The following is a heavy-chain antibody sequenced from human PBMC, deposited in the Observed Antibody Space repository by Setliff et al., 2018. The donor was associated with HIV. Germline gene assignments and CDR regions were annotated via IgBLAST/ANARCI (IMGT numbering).Heavy chain of an antibody. CDR2: ISAGGGST. V-gene: IGHV3-23*01. J-gene: IGHJ4*02. CDR3: AKGLGYYYGSGSSYYFDS. D-gene: IGHD3-10*01. CDR1: GFTFSTYA. Sequence: GGSLRLSCAVSGFTFSTYAMSWVRQAPGKGLEWVSTISAGGGSTYYSDSVKGRFTISRDNSKNTLFLQMNSLRAEDTAVYYCAKGLGYYYGSGSSYYFDSWGQGTLVTVSS.